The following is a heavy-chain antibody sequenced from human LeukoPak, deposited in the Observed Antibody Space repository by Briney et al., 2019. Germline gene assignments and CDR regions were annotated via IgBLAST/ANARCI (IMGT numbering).Heavy chain of an antibody. J-gene: IGHJ6*03. CDR2: ISSSSSYI. D-gene: IGHD7-27*01. Sequence: GGSLRLSCAASGFTFSSYSMNWFRQAPGKGLEWVSSISSSSSYIYYADSVKGRFTISRDNAKNSLYLQMNSLRAEDPAVYYCARVTGDRSYYYYMDVWGKGTTVTVSS. CDR1: GFTFSSYS. CDR3: ARVTGDRSYYYYMDV. V-gene: IGHV3-21*01.